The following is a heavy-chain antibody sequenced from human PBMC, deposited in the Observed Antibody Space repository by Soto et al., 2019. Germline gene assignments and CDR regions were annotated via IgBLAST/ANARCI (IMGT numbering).Heavy chain of an antibody. V-gene: IGHV3-23*01. CDR2: ISGSGGST. CDR1: GFTLSSYA. D-gene: IGHD3-22*01. J-gene: IGHJ3*02. Sequence: GGSLRLSCAASGFTLSSYAMSWVRQAPGKGLEWVSAISGSGGSTYYADSVKGRFTISRDNSKNTLYLQMNSLRAEDTAVYYCATRPNSSGYRFSAFDIWGQGTMVTVSS. CDR3: ATRPNSSGYRFSAFDI.